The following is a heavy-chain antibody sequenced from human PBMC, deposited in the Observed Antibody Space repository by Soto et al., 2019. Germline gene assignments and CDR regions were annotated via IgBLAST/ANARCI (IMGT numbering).Heavy chain of an antibody. D-gene: IGHD3-10*01. CDR1: GFTFTSSA. Sequence: QLQLVPSGPEVKKPGTSVKVSCKASGFTFTSSAMQWVRQARGQRLEWIGWIVVGSGNTNYAQKFQERVTITRDMSTSTAYMELSSLRSEDTAVYYCAAVLWFGEFPPYYYYGMDVWGQGTTVTVSS. J-gene: IGHJ6*02. CDR3: AAVLWFGEFPPYYYYGMDV. CDR2: IVVGSGNT. V-gene: IGHV1-58*02.